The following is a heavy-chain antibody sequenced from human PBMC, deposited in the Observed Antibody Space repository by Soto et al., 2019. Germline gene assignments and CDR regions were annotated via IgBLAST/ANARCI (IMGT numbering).Heavy chain of an antibody. CDR2: IYYSGST. D-gene: IGHD2-2*01. Sequence: TSETLSLTCTVSGGSISSSSYYWGWIRQPPGKGLEWIGSIYYSGSTYYNPSLKSRVTISVDRSKNQFSLKLSSVTAADTAVYYCARGPPAAPDGDYGMDVWGQGTTVTVSS. V-gene: IGHV4-39*07. CDR1: GGSISSSSYY. CDR3: ARGPPAAPDGDYGMDV. J-gene: IGHJ6*02.